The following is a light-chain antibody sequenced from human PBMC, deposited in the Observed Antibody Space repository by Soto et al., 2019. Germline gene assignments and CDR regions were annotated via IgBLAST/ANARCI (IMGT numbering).Light chain of an antibody. CDR3: LQENTYPWT. CDR2: AAS. V-gene: IGKV1-17*01. J-gene: IGKJ1*01. Sequence: DIQMTQSPSSLSASVGDRVTITCRASQGIRNDLDWYQQKPAKAPERLIYAASSLQSGVPSRISGSGAGTEFTLTISSLQAEDVATEYWLQENTYPWTFGQGTKVEIK. CDR1: QGIRND.